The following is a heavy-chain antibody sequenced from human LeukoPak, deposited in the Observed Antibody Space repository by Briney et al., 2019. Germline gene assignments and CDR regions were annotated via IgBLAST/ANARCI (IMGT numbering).Heavy chain of an antibody. CDR3: ARDNLAWGSVFDY. CDR2: INSDGSST. V-gene: IGHV3-74*01. CDR1: GFTFSSYW. J-gene: IGHJ4*02. Sequence: GGSLRLSCAASGFTFSSYWMHWVRQAPGKGLVCVSRINSDGSSTSYADSVKGRFTISRDNAKNTLYLRMNSLRAEDTAVYYCARDNLAWGSVFDYWGQGTLVTVSS. D-gene: IGHD3-16*01.